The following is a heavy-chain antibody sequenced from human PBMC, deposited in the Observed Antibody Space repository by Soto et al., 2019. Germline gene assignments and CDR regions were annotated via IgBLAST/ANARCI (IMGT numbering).Heavy chain of an antibody. D-gene: IGHD2-21*02. V-gene: IGHV3-30*03. Sequence: QVQLVESGGGVVQPGRSLRLSCAASGFTFSIYGMHWVRQAPGKGLEWVAVISYDGGNKYYADSVKGRFTISRDNSKNTLYLEMNSLRAEDTAVYYCTRTGGKGYCAGDCSSYNWFDPWGQGTLVTVSS. CDR1: GFTFSIYG. J-gene: IGHJ5*02. CDR2: ISYDGGNK. CDR3: TRTGGKGYCAGDCSSYNWFDP.